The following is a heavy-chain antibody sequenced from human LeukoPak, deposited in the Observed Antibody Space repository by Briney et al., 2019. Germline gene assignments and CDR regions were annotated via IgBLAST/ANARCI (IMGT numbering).Heavy chain of an antibody. Sequence: SETLSLTCTVSGYSIRSGFYWGWIRQSPGKGLKWIGNIYHSGITYYTPSLKSRVTISVDTSKNQFYLKLSSVTAADTAVYYCARGDYYDSSGYHFDYWGQGTLVTVSS. D-gene: IGHD3-22*01. J-gene: IGHJ4*02. CDR1: GYSIRSGFY. CDR2: IYHSGIT. CDR3: ARGDYYDSSGYHFDY. V-gene: IGHV4-38-2*02.